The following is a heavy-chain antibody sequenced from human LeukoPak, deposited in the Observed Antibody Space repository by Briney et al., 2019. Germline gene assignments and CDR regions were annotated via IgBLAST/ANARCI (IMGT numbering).Heavy chain of an antibody. Sequence: PGGSLRLSCAASGFTFSSYWMSWVRQAPGKGLEWVANIKQDGSEKYYVDSVKGRFTISRDNAKNSLYLQMNSLRAEDTAVYYCARDSGSGSYLPHPLYYMDVWGKGTTVTVSS. J-gene: IGHJ6*03. V-gene: IGHV3-7*01. CDR1: GFTFSSYW. CDR2: IKQDGSEK. CDR3: ARDSGSGSYLPHPLYYMDV. D-gene: IGHD1-26*01.